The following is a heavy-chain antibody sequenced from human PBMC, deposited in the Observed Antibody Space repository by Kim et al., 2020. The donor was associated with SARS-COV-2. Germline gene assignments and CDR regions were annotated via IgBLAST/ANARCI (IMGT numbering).Heavy chain of an antibody. CDR1: GFTFSDSA. CDR3: TRIPATTLAFWDAFDI. D-gene: IGHD1-1*01. J-gene: IGHJ3*02. CDR2: IRSKTNNYAT. Sequence: GGSLRLSCGASGFTFSDSAMHWVRQASGRGLEWVGRIRSKTNNYATSYAASVKGRFTISRDDSRNTAYLQMNGLKTEDTAVYYCTRIPATTLAFWDAFDIWGQGTMVTVSS. V-gene: IGHV3-73*01.